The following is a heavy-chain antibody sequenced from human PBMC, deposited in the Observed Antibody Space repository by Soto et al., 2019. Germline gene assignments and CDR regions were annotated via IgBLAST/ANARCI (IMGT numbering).Heavy chain of an antibody. J-gene: IGHJ6*02. V-gene: IGHV3-23*01. Sequence: PGGSLRLSCAAAGFTFSSYGMSWVRQAPGKGLEWVSAVSGSGGSVYYADSVRGRFTISRDNSKNTLYLQVNSLRAEDTAIYYCAKGSVVGADYSYGMDVWGQGTTVTGSS. CDR2: VSGSGGSV. CDR1: GFTFSSYG. CDR3: AKGSVVGADYSYGMDV. D-gene: IGHD2-2*01.